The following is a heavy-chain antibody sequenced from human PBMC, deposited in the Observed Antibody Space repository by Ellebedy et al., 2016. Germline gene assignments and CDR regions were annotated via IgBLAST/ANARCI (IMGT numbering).Heavy chain of an antibody. CDR3: ARDIKYEVDY. Sequence: ASVKVSCXASGYTFTAYHVHWVRQAPGQGLEWMGWMNPHSGDTNSAQKFQGRVTMTRDTSIRTAYMGLSSLTSDDTAVYYCARDIKYEVDYWGQGTLVTVSS. CDR2: MNPHSGDT. D-gene: IGHD2-2*01. CDR1: GYTFTAYH. J-gene: IGHJ4*02. V-gene: IGHV1-2*02.